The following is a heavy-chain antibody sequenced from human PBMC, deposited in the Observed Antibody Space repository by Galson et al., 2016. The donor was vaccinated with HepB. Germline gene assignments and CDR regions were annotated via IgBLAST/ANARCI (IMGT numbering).Heavy chain of an antibody. D-gene: IGHD4-17*01. J-gene: IGHJ4*02. V-gene: IGHV3-23*01. CDR3: ARTPTVTTNDPPDY. CDR2: ISVSGGST. Sequence: GKGLEWVSSISVSGGSTYYADSVKGRFTISRDNSKNTLYLQMNSLRAEDTAVYYCARTPTVTTNDPPDYWGQGTLVTVSS.